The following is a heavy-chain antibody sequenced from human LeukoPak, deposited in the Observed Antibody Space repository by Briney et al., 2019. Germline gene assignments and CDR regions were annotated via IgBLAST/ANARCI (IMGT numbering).Heavy chain of an antibody. J-gene: IGHJ4*02. V-gene: IGHV3-74*01. Sequence: GGSLRLSCAASGFTFSNYWMHWVRQAPGKGLVWVSRLNSDGTSTVYADSVKGRFTISRDNAKNTLYLQMNSLRAEDTAVYYCARSPYCSSTSCYHFDYWGQGTLVTVSS. CDR1: GFTFSNYW. D-gene: IGHD2-2*01. CDR2: LNSDGTST. CDR3: ARSPYCSSTSCYHFDY.